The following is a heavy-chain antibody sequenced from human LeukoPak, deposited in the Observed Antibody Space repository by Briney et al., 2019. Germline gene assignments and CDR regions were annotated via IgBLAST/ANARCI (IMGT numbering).Heavy chain of an antibody. CDR1: GGSISDYY. D-gene: IGHD3-22*01. Sequence: SETLSLTCTVSGGSISDYYWTWTRQTPGKGLEWIGHIYYSGNTIYNPSLKSRVTISVDTPKNQFSLKLTSVTTADTAVYYCAGEDYFDSSGYATWRFDIWGQGTMVTVSS. V-gene: IGHV4-59*01. J-gene: IGHJ3*02. CDR3: AGEDYFDSSGYATWRFDI. CDR2: IYYSGNT.